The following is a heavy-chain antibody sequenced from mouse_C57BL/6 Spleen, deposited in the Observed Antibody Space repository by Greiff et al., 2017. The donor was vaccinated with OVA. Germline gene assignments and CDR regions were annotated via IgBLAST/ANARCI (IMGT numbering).Heavy chain of an antibody. CDR1: GYTFTDYY. CDR2: INPNNGGT. J-gene: IGHJ2*01. V-gene: IGHV1-26*01. CDR3: ANNWDRAY. D-gene: IGHD4-1*01. Sequence: EVQLQQSGPELVKPGASVKISCKASGYTFTDYYMNWVKQSHGKSLEWIGDINPNNGGTSSNQKFKGKATLTVDKSSSAAYMVLRRLTSEYAAVDYCANNWDRAYWGQGTTLTVSS.